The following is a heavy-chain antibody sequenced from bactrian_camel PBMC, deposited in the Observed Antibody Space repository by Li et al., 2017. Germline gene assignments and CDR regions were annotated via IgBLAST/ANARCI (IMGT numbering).Heavy chain of an antibody. CDR3: AAEVYYSGSWCTYGYSGFGY. CDR1: GFTYSSIA. CDR2: IHTATSP. Sequence: HVQLVESGGGSVQPGGSLRLSCAAPGFTYSSIAWAWFRQAPGKEREGVASIHTATSPVYADSVKGRFTISKDYTTNTLYLQMTSLKPEDTATYYCAAEVYYSGSWCTYGYSGFGYWGQGTQVTVS. J-gene: IGHJ6*01. V-gene: IGHV3S53*01. D-gene: IGHD2*01.